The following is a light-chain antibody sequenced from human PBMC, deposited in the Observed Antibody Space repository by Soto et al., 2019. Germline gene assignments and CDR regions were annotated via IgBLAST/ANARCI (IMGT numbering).Light chain of an antibody. Sequence: QSARTQAASVTGSPGEAIAISYTETSSDIGGYKYVSWYQQHPGKAPKLMIYDVSNRPSGVSNRFSGSKSGNTATLTISGLQGEDEAEYYCSSYTGGSTYVFGTGTKVTVL. CDR3: SSYTGGSTYV. J-gene: IGLJ1*01. CDR2: DVS. V-gene: IGLV2-14*01. CDR1: SSDIGGYKY.